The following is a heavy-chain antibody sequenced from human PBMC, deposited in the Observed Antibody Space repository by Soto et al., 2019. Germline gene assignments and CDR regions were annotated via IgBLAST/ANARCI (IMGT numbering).Heavy chain of an antibody. CDR3: ARDLGGWPDY. CDR1: GYTFSNFA. V-gene: IGHV1-3*01. J-gene: IGHJ4*02. D-gene: IGHD2-15*01. CDR2: INAGNGNT. Sequence: GASVKVSCKASGYTFSNFAMHWVRQAPGQRLEWMGWINAGNGNTKYSQKFQGRVTITRDTSASTAYMELSSLRSEDTAVYYCARDLGGWPDYWGQGTLVTVSS.